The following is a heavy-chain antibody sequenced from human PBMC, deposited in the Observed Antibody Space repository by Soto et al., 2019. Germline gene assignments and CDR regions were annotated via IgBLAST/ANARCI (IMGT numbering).Heavy chain of an antibody. Sequence: GASVKVSCKTSGYTFTSYDINWARQATGQGLEWMGWMNPNSGNTGYAQKVQGRVTMTRNTSISTAYMELSSLRSEDTAVYYPAREGPASPFRLVNHTCNFGKDVLGHGTTVTVSS. CDR1: GYTFTSYD. V-gene: IGHV1-8*01. J-gene: IGHJ6*02. CDR2: MNPNSGNT. CDR3: AREGPASPFRLVNHTCNFGKDV. D-gene: IGHD3-9*01.